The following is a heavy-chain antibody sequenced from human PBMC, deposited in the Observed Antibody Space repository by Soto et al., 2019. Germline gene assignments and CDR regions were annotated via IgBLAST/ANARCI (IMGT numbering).Heavy chain of an antibody. CDR2: IYGGGSI. Sequence: GGSLRLSCAASGFTVSSNYMTWVRQAPGKGLEWVSVIYGGGSIYYADSVEGRFTISRDNSKNTLYLQMNSLRPEDTAVYFCARGSSSGWYGPIDYWGQGTLVTVSS. V-gene: IGHV3-53*01. J-gene: IGHJ4*02. D-gene: IGHD6-19*01. CDR3: ARGSSSGWYGPIDY. CDR1: GFTVSSNY.